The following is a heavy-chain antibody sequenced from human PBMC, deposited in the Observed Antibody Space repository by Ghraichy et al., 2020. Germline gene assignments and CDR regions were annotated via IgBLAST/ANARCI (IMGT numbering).Heavy chain of an antibody. J-gene: IGHJ5*02. V-gene: IGHV3-74*01. D-gene: IGHD2/OR15-2a*01. Sequence: GGSLRLSCAASGFTFSSYWMHWVRQAPGKGLVWVSRINSDGSSTGYADSVKGRFTISRDNTKNTLYLQMNSLRAEDTAVYYCARDPNRLTYNWFDPWGQGTLVTVSS. CDR3: ARDPNRLTYNWFDP. CDR1: GFTFSSYW. CDR2: INSDGSST.